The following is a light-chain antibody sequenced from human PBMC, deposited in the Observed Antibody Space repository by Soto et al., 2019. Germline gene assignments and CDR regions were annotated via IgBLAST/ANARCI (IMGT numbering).Light chain of an antibody. Sequence: EIVFTHSPVTLSLSPVERATLSFMASQIVSSSYLAWYQQKPGQAPRLLIYGASSRATGIPDRFSGSGSGTDFTLTISRLEPEDFAVYYCQQYGSSPPWKFGQGTRLEIK. CDR1: QIVSSSY. CDR3: QQYGSSPPWK. J-gene: IGKJ5*01. CDR2: GAS. V-gene: IGKV3-20*01.